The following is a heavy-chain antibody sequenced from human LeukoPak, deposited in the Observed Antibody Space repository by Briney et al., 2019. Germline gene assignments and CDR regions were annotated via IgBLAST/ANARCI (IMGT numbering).Heavy chain of an antibody. Sequence: GASVKVSCKASGYTFTGYYMHWVRQAPGQGLEWMGWINPNSGGTNYAQKFQGRVTMTRDTSISTAYMELSRLRSDDTAVYYCARPRNILTGHYYYYGMDVWGQGTTVTVSS. CDR2: INPNSGGT. J-gene: IGHJ6*02. CDR1: GYTFTGYY. V-gene: IGHV1-2*02. D-gene: IGHD3-9*01. CDR3: ARPRNILTGHYYYYGMDV.